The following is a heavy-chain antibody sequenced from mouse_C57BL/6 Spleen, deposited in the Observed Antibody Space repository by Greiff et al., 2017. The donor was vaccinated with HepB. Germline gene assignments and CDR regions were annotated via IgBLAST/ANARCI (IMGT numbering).Heavy chain of an antibody. V-gene: IGHV10-1*01. CDR2: IRSKSNNYAT. CDR1: GFSFNTYA. J-gene: IGHJ2*01. CDR3: VRHGGGYFDY. Sequence: EVKLVESGGGLVQPKGSLKLSCAASGFSFNTYAMNWVRQAPGKGLEWVARIRSKSNNYATYYADSVKDRFTISRDDSESMLYLQMNNLKTEDTAMYYCVRHGGGYFDYWGQGTTLTVSS.